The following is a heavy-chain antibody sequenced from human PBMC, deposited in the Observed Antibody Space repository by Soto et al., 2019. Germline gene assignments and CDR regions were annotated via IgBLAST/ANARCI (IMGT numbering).Heavy chain of an antibody. J-gene: IGHJ4*02. CDR2: INHSGSSK. CDR3: ARYPTFDY. D-gene: IGHD4-4*01. V-gene: IGHV3-7*01. CDR1: GFTFSSYA. Sequence: GGSLRLSCAASGFTFSSYAMSWVRQAPGKGLEWVATINHSGSSKYYVDSVKGRFTISRDNAKNSLYLQMNSLRAEDTAVYYCARYPTFDYWAREPWSPSPQ.